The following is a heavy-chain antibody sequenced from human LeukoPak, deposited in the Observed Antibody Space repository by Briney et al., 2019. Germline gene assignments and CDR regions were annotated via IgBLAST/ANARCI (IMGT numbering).Heavy chain of an antibody. Sequence: GGSLRLSCAASGFTFSSYSMNWVRQAPGKGLEWVSHITASGTAMFYADSVKGRFTISRDNAKNSLYLQMNSLRAEDTAVYYCARDRVSRQLDVWGQGTTVTVSS. V-gene: IGHV3-48*01. CDR3: ARDRVSRQLDV. J-gene: IGHJ6*02. CDR2: ITASGTAM. D-gene: IGHD3-10*01. CDR1: GFTFSSYS.